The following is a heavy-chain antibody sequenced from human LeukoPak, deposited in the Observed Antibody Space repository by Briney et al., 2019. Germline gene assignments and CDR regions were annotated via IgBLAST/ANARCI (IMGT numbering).Heavy chain of an antibody. V-gene: IGHV3-23*01. J-gene: IGHJ6*02. CDR1: GFRLRNHP. CDR2: ISGSGGST. Sequence: GGSLRLSCAASGFRLRNHPMSWVRPPPGGGLEWVSAISGSGGSTCYADSVRGRFTISRDNSKNTLYLQMNSLRAEDTSVYYCAKGIAAADTLYYYYVMDVWGQGTTVTVSS. D-gene: IGHD6-13*01. CDR3: AKGIAAADTLYYYYVMDV.